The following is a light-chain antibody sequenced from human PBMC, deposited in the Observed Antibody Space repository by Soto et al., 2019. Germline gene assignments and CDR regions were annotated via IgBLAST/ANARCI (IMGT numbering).Light chain of an antibody. V-gene: IGLV2-14*01. CDR1: SSDVGGYNY. Sequence: QSALTQPASVSGSPGQSITISCTGTSSDVGGYNYVSWYQQHPGKAPKLMIYEVSNRPSGVSNRFSGSKSGNTASLTISGRQAGDEADYYCSSYTSSSTRVVFGGGTKLTVL. CDR3: SSYTSSSTRVV. CDR2: EVS. J-gene: IGLJ2*01.